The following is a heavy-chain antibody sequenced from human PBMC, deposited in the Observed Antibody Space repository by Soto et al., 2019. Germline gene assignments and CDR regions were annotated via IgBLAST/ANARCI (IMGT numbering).Heavy chain of an antibody. V-gene: IGHV3-9*01. J-gene: IGHJ4*02. Sequence: EVQLVESGGGLVQPGRSLRLSCAASGFTFDDYAMHWVRQAPGKGLEWVSGISWKSGSIGYADSVKGRFTISRDNAKNTPYLQMSSARAEATALYYCAKAGLCGGNYRLVASGGQGPMVTVSS. D-gene: IGHD2-21*01. CDR1: GFTFDDYA. CDR3: AKAGLCGGNYRLVAS. CDR2: ISWKSGSI.